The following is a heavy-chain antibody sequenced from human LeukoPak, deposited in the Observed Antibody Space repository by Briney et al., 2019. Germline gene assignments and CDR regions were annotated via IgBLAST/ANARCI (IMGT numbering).Heavy chain of an antibody. CDR3: LRGRNWEQS. V-gene: IGHV4-34*01. CDR1: GGSFTTYY. J-gene: IGHJ4*02. D-gene: IGHD1-26*01. CDR2: INQSGVT. Sequence: SETLSLTCAVYGGSFTTYYSSWFRQPPGKGLEWTGEINQSGVTHYNPSLKSRLTISGDTSKNQFSLKLTSVTAADTAVYFCLRGRNWEQSWGQGTLVTVSS.